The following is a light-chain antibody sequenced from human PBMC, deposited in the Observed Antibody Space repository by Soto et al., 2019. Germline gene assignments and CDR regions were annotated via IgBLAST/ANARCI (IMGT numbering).Light chain of an antibody. CDR3: CSYAGRYTYV. V-gene: IGLV2-11*01. J-gene: IGLJ1*01. CDR1: SSDVGSYIY. CDR2: DVS. Sequence: QSVLTQPRSVSGSPGQSVTISCTGTSSDVGSYIYVSWYQQHPGKAPKLMIYDVSKRPSGVPDRFSGSKSGNTASLTISGLQAEDEADYYCCSYAGRYTYVFGTGTKLTVL.